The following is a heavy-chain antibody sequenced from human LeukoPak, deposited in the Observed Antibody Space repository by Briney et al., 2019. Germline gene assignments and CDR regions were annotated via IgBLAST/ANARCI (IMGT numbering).Heavy chain of an antibody. CDR3: ARDRYCSGGSCFVLGNWFDP. CDR1: GFTFSSYW. V-gene: IGHV3-7*01. D-gene: IGHD2-15*01. J-gene: IGHJ5*02. CDR2: IKQDGSEK. Sequence: GGSLGLSCAASGFTFSSYWMSWVRQAPGKGLEWVANIKQDGSEKYYVDSVKGRFTISRDNAKNSLYLQMDSLRAEDTAVYYCARDRYCSGGSCFVLGNWFDPWGQGTLVTVSS.